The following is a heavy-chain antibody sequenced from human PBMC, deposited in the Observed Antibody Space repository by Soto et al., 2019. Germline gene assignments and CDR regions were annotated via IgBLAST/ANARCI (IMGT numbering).Heavy chain of an antibody. CDR3: TIGSWSGAVFEI. CDR2: IIPMLGVR. J-gene: IGHJ3*02. CDR1: GGTFNTYS. D-gene: IGHD6-19*01. Sequence: QVQLVQSGAEVKKPGSSVKVSCKDSGGTFNTYSMFWVRQAPGQGLEWMGRIIPMLGVRNYAQRFQDRVTITADKSTATVHMELSSLTSEDTALYYCTIGSWSGAVFEIWGQGTMFTVSS. V-gene: IGHV1-69*02.